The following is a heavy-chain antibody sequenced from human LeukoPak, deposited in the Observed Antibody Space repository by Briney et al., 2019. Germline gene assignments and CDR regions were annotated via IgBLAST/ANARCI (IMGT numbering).Heavy chain of an antibody. Sequence: GGSLRLSCAASGFTLRSSWMHWVRQAPGKGLVWVSCINTDGSNTNYADSVKGRFTFSRDSAKNTLYLQMNSLRVEDTAVYYCARESYRGLGYWGQGTLVTVSS. V-gene: IGHV3-74*01. J-gene: IGHJ4*02. CDR2: INTDGSNT. D-gene: IGHD3-10*01. CDR1: GFTLRSSW. CDR3: ARESYRGLGY.